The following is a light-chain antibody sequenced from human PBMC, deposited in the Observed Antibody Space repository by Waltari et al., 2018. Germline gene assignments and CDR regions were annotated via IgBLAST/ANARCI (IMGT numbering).Light chain of an antibody. V-gene: IGLV1-44*01. J-gene: IGLJ2*01. Sequence: QSVLTQPPSASGAPGPRATISCSGRSSTIGSNTVNWYQQLPETAPKLLIYKNDRRPSGVPDRFSGPKSDNSASLTISRLQSEDEADYYCAAWDDSRNGHVVFGGGTKVTVL. CDR3: AAWDDSRNGHVV. CDR2: KND. CDR1: SSTIGSNT.